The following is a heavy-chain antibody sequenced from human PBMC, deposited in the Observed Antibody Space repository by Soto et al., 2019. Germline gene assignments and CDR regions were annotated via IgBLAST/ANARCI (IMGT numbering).Heavy chain of an antibody. CDR1: GDSVSSNSAA. D-gene: IGHD1-26*01. Sequence: SQTLSLTCAISGDSVSSNSAAWNWIRQSPSRGLEWLGRTYYRSKWYTDYAVSVKSRISINPDTSKNQLFLQLEPVTPEAMAAYYCARDRRSGTYNFNWFDPWGQGTLVTVSS. V-gene: IGHV6-1*01. J-gene: IGHJ5*02. CDR3: ARDRRSGTYNFNWFDP. CDR2: TYYRSKWYT.